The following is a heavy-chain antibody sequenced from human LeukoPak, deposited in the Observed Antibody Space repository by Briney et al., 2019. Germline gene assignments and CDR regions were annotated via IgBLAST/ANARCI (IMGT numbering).Heavy chain of an antibody. CDR3: ARDQGPYYDSSGYYADWWDAFDI. CDR1: GGSISSGGYY. CDR2: IYYSGST. V-gene: IGHV4-31*03. J-gene: IGHJ3*02. D-gene: IGHD3-22*01. Sequence: SQTLSLTCTVSGGSISSGGYYWSWIRQHPGKGLEWIGYIYYSGSTYYNPSLKSRFTISVDTSKNQFSLKLSSVTAADTAVYYCARDQGPYYDSSGYYADWWDAFDIWGQGTMVTVSS.